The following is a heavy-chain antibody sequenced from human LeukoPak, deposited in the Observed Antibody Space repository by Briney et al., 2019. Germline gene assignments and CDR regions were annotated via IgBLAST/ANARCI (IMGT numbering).Heavy chain of an antibody. Sequence: ASVKVSCKASGYTFTNYYIHWVRQAPGQGLEWTGIINPSGGSTSYAQKFQGRVTMTRDTSTSTVYMELSSLRSEDTAMYYCAREGPYSDSSRSRFDYWGQGTLVTVSS. CDR1: GYTFTNYY. CDR2: INPSGGST. J-gene: IGHJ4*02. V-gene: IGHV1-46*01. D-gene: IGHD6-6*01. CDR3: AREGPYSDSSRSRFDY.